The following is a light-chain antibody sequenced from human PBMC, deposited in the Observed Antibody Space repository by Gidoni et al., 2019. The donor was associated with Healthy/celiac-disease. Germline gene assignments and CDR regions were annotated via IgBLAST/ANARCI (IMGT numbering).Light chain of an antibody. CDR2: GAS. CDR3: QQYGSSPPLT. V-gene: IGKV3-20*01. Sequence: EMVLTQSPGTLSLSPGERATLSCRASQSVSSSYLAWYQQKPGQAPRLLIYGASSRATGIPDRFSGSGSGTDFTLTIRRLEPEDFAVYYCQQYGSSPPLTFGGGTQVEIK. J-gene: IGKJ4*01. CDR1: QSVSSSY.